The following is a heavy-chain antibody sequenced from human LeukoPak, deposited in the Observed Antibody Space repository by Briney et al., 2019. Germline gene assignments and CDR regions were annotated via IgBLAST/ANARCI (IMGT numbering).Heavy chain of an antibody. CDR1: GGSINSDTYY. Sequence: PSETLSLTCTVSGGSINSDTYYWTWLRQPAGLGLEWIGRIYTTGSPKYNPSLASRVTISVDTSKNQFSLRLSSVTAADTAVYYCARDRGITTARGVPSWFDPWGQETLVTVSS. CDR3: ARDRGITTARGVPSWFDP. V-gene: IGHV4-61*02. D-gene: IGHD3-10*01. J-gene: IGHJ5*02. CDR2: IYTTGSP.